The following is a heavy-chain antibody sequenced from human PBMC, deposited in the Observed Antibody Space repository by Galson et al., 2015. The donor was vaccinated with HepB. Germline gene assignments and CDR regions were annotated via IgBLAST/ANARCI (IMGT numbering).Heavy chain of an antibody. CDR1: GLTFNRYS. D-gene: IGHD5-24*01. CDR2: ISSSNSNI. CDR3: ASPHSPDHQPWQFYYDMDV. V-gene: IGHV3-48*01. J-gene: IGHJ6*03. Sequence: SLRLSCAASGLTFNRYSMNWVRQAPGKGLEWISYISSSNSNIYYADSVKGRFIISRDNAKNSLYLQMNSLRAEDTAVYYCASPHSPDHQPWQFYYDMDVWGKETSVTVS.